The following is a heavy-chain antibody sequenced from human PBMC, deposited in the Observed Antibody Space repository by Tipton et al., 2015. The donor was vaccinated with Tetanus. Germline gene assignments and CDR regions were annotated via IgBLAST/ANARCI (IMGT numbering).Heavy chain of an antibody. CDR2: ISNGNP. V-gene: IGHV4-4*07. CDR1: RGPISSYY. J-gene: IGHJ5*02. D-gene: IGHD3-3*01. CDR3: ARSHVFRLTLFGEEIPRSGRFDP. Sequence: GLVKPSETLSLTCTVSRGPISSYYWSWIRQPAGKGLEWIGHISNGNPDYSPSLKNRVTLSVDLSKNEFSLKLRSVTAADTGVYYCARSHVFRLTLFGEEIPRSGRFDPWGQGTLVTVSS.